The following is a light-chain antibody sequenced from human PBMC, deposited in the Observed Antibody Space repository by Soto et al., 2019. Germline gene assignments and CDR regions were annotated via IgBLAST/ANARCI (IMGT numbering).Light chain of an antibody. CDR1: SSNIGSNT. CDR3: AAWDDSLNGVV. V-gene: IGLV1-44*01. Sequence: QAVVTQPPSASGTPGQRVTFFCSGSSSNIGSNTVNWYQQLPGTAPKLLIYTNNQRPSGVPDRFSGSKSGTSASLAITGLQSEDEADYYCAAWDDSLNGVVFGGGTKLTVL. CDR2: TNN. J-gene: IGLJ2*01.